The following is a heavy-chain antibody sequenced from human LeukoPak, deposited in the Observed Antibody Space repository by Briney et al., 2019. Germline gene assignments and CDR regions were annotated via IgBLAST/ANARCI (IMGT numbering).Heavy chain of an antibody. CDR1: GFTFSTYA. Sequence: PGGSLRLSCAVSGFTFSTYAMDWVRQAPGKGLEWVAFIRYDGNNKYYADSVKGRFTVSRDNSKNTLYLQMNSLRAEDTAVYYCVKDSTHFRVWDSYDTAGLNYWGQGTLVTVSS. CDR2: IRYDGNNK. V-gene: IGHV3-30*02. J-gene: IGHJ4*02. CDR3: VKDSTHFRVWDSYDTAGLNY. D-gene: IGHD3-22*01.